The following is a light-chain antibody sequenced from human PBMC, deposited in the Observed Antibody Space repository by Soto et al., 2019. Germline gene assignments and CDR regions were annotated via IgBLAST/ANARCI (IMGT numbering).Light chain of an antibody. V-gene: IGLV1-51*01. J-gene: IGLJ2*01. CDR2: DNN. Sequence: QSVLTQPPSVSAAPGQKVIISCSGSSSNIGNNYVSWYQQFPGTAPKLLIYDNNKRPSGIPDRFSGSKSGTSATLGITGLQTGDEADYYCGAWDSSLSAGVFGGGTKLTVL. CDR1: SSNIGNNY. CDR3: GAWDSSLSAGV.